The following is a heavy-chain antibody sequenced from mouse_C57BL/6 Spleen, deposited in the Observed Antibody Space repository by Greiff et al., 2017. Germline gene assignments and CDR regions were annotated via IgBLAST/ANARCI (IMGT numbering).Heavy chain of an antibody. D-gene: IGHD1-1*01. CDR3: ARLYYYGSSPRYFDV. CDR1: GYTFTSYD. J-gene: IGHJ1*03. CDR2: IYPRDGST. V-gene: IGHV1-85*01. Sequence: VKVVESGPELVKPGASVKLSCKASGYTFTSYDINWVKQRPGQGLEWIGWIYPRDGSTKYNEKFKGKATLTVDTSSSTAYMELHSLTSEDSAVYFCARLYYYGSSPRYFDVWGTGTTVTVSS.